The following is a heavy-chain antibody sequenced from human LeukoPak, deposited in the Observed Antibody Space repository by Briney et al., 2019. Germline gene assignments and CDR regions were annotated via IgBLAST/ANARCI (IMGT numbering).Heavy chain of an antibody. CDR2: IKQDGSEK. CDR1: GFTFSNYW. D-gene: IGHD2-2*02. Sequence: GGSLRLSCVASGFTFSNYWMHWVRQAPGKGLEWVANIKQDGSEKYYVDSVKGRFTISRDNAKNSLYLQMNSLRAEDTAVYYCAKDGDWAQNGYCSSTSCYTDLAFDIWGQGTMVTVSS. J-gene: IGHJ3*02. CDR3: AKDGDWAQNGYCSSTSCYTDLAFDI. V-gene: IGHV3-7*01.